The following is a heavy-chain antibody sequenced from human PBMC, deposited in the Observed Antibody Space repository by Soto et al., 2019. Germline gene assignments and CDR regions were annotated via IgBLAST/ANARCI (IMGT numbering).Heavy chain of an antibody. Sequence: XASLSLTCAVCGGCFSGYFWSWIRQPPGKGLEWIGEINHSGSTNYNPSLKSRVTISVDTSKNQFSLKLSSVTAADTAVYYCARGLITIQLWYNNWFDPWGQGTLVTVSS. CDR1: GGCFSGYF. V-gene: IGHV4-34*01. J-gene: IGHJ5*02. CDR2: INHSGST. CDR3: ARGLITIQLWYNNWFDP. D-gene: IGHD5-18*01.